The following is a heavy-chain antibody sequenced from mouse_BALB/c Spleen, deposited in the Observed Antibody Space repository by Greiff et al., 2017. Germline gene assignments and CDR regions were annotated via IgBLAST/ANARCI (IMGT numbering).Heavy chain of an antibody. D-gene: IGHD2-4*01. Sequence: DVMLVESGGGLVQPGGSRKLSCAASGFTFSSFGMHWVRQAPEKGLEWVAYISSGSSTIYYADTVKGRFTISRDNPKNTLFLQMTSLRSEDTAMYYCARSVITTYYYAMDYWGQGTSVTVSS. J-gene: IGHJ4*01. CDR1: GFTFSSFG. V-gene: IGHV5-17*02. CDR3: ARSVITTYYYAMDY. CDR2: ISSGSSTI.